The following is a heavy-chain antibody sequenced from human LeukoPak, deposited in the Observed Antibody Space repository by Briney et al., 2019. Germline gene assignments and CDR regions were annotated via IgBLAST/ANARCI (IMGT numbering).Heavy chain of an antibody. J-gene: IGHJ4*02. CDR3: ATPTGGSASYLHNCAY. Sequence: AETLSLSCTVSGGSISSYYRSWIRQPPGKGLEWIGYICYSGSTNYNPSLKRRVTISVDTAKNQFSLKLSSVTAADTAVYYCATPTGGSASYLHNCAYSGQGTPFTASS. V-gene: IGHV4-59*01. CDR1: GGSISSYY. CDR2: ICYSGST. D-gene: IGHD3-10*01.